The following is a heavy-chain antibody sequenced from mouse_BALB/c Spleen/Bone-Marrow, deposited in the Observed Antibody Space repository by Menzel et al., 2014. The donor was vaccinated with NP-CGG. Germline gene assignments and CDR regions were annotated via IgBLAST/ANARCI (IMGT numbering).Heavy chain of an antibody. Sequence: VQLQQSGPELVKPGASVKISCKTSGYTFTEYTMHWVKQSHGKSLEWIGSINPNNGGTNYNQKFKGKATLTVDKFSSTAYMEFRSLTSEDSAVYYCARGDGYYVYAMDYWGQGTSVTVSS. D-gene: IGHD2-3*01. V-gene: IGHV1-18*01. CDR2: INPNNGGT. CDR1: GYTFTEYT. CDR3: ARGDGYYVYAMDY. J-gene: IGHJ4*01.